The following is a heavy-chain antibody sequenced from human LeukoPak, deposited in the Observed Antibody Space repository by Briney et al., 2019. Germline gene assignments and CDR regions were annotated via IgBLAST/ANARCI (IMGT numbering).Heavy chain of an antibody. CDR3: AHRHSSGWHKGYFDY. V-gene: IGHV2-5*02. J-gene: IGHJ4*02. D-gene: IGHD6-19*01. Sequence: SGPTLVKPTQTLTLTCTFSGFSLSTSGVGVGWIRQPPGKALEWLALIYWDDDKRYSPSLKSRLTITKDTSKNQVVLTMTNMDPVDTATYYCAHRHSSGWHKGYFDYWGQGTLVTVSS. CDR1: GFSLSTSGVG. CDR2: IYWDDDK.